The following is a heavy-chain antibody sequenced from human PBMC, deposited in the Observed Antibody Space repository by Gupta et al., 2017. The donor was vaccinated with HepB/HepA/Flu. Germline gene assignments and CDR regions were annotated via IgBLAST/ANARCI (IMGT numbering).Heavy chain of an antibody. J-gene: IGHJ4*02. CDR2: ISALNGDT. Sequence: QVQLVQSGPELKRPGASVKVSCKTSGYRFSAYGINWVRQSPGQGLEWRGLISALNGDTEFAQKCHAKVTLTTDRSTTTAYMELRGLRSDDPAIYYCARKLRTRGWSRAGASWGQGTQVPVSS. V-gene: IGHV1-18*01. CDR1: GYRFSAYG. CDR3: ARKLRTRGWSRAGAS. D-gene: IGHD6-19*01.